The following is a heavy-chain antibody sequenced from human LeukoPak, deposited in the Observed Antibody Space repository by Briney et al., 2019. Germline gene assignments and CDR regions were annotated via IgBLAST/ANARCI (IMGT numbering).Heavy chain of an antibody. Sequence: ASVKVSCKASGYTFTSYGISWVRQAPGQGLEWMGWISAYNGNTNYAQKLQGRVTMTTDTSTSTAYMELRSLRSDDTAVYYCARRAGTIFGGEHFDYWGQGTLVTVSS. J-gene: IGHJ4*02. CDR3: ARRAGTIFGGEHFDY. D-gene: IGHD3-3*01. CDR1: GYTFTSYG. CDR2: ISAYNGNT. V-gene: IGHV1-18*01.